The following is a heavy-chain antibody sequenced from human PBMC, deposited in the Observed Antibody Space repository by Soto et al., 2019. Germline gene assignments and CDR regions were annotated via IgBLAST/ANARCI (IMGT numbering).Heavy chain of an antibody. J-gene: IGHJ4*02. D-gene: IGHD4-17*01. CDR1: GFTFSDYA. V-gene: IGHV3-33*01. CDR2: IWHDGTNK. CDR3: ARTALLVTTFDY. Sequence: QEQLVESGGGVVQPGRSLRLSCAASGFTFSDYAMHWVRLAPGKGLELVAVIWHDGTNKYYADSVKGRFTISRDNSKNTLYLQMNSLRVEDTAVYYCARTALLVTTFDYWGQGSLVTVSS.